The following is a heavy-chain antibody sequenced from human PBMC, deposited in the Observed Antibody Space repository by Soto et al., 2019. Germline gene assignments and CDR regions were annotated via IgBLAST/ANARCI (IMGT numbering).Heavy chain of an antibody. V-gene: IGHV1-18*01. J-gene: IGHJ3*02. D-gene: IGHD6-13*01. Sequence: ASVKVSCKASGYTFTSYDINWVRQATGQGLEWMGWMNPNSGNTNYAQKLQGRVTMTTDTSTSTAYMELRSLRSDDTAVYYCARDGAAAGSWGAFDIWGQGTMVTVSS. CDR3: ARDGAAAGSWGAFDI. CDR1: GYTFTSYD. CDR2: MNPNSGNT.